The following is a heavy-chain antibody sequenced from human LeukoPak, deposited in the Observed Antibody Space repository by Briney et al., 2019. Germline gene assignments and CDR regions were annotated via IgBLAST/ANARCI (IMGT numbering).Heavy chain of an antibody. D-gene: IGHD3-22*01. CDR1: GGSFSGYY. J-gene: IGHJ4*02. CDR2: ISGSGGST. CDR3: AKVQYYYDSSGSFDY. V-gene: IGHV3-23*01. Sequence: ETLSLTCAVYGGSFSGYYWSWIRQAPGKGLEWVSAISGSGGSTYYADSVKGRFTISRDNSKNTLYLQMNSLRAEDTAVYYCAKVQYYYDSSGSFDYWGQGTLVTVSS.